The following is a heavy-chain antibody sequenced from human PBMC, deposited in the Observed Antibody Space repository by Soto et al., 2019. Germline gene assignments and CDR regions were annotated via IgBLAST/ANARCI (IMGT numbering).Heavy chain of an antibody. CDR3: ARVFGFGGMDV. D-gene: IGHD3-10*01. Sequence: PSETLSLTCTVSGGSISSGGYYWNWIRQHPGKGLEWIGYIYYSGSTYYNPSLKSRVTISVDTSKNQFSPKLSSVTAADTAVYYCARVFGFGGMDVWGQGTTVTVSS. V-gene: IGHV4-31*03. CDR2: IYYSGST. CDR1: GGSISSGGYY. J-gene: IGHJ6*02.